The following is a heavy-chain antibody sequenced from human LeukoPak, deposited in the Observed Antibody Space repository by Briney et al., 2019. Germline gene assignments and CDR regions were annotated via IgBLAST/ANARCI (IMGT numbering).Heavy chain of an antibody. CDR1: GFTFSSYW. CDR2: IKSKTDGGTT. Sequence: GGSLRLSCAASGFTFSSYWMNWVRQAPGKGLEWVGRIKSKTDGGTTDYAAPVKGRFTISRDDSKNTLYLQMNSLKTEDTAVYYCSTTYYYDSSEGYWGQGTLVTVSS. D-gene: IGHD3-22*01. V-gene: IGHV3-15*07. J-gene: IGHJ4*02. CDR3: STTYYYDSSEGY.